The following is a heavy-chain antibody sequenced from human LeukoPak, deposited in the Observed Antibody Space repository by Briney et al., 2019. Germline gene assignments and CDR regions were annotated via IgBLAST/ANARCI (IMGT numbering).Heavy chain of an antibody. V-gene: IGHV4-38-2*02. CDR2: INHSGST. J-gene: IGHJ4*02. D-gene: IGHD2-21*01. CDR3: ARGRALFD. CDR1: GYSISSDYY. Sequence: SETLSLTCTVSGYSISSDYYWNWIRQPPGKGLEWIGEINHSGSTNYNPSLKSRVTISEDTSKNQFSLKLSSVTAADTAVYYCARGRALFDWGQGTLVTVSS.